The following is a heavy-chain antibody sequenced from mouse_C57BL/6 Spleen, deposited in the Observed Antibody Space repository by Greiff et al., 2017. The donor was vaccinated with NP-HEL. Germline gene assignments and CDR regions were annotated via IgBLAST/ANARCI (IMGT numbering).Heavy chain of an antibody. CDR3: AKLYGVGWYFDV. J-gene: IGHJ1*03. CDR1: GYSITSGYY. Sequence: EVQLQESGPGLVKPSQSLSLTCSVTGYSITSGYYWNWIRQFPGNKLEWMGYISYDGSNNYNPSLKNRISITRDTSKNQFFLKLNSVTTEDTATYYCAKLYGVGWYFDVWGTGTTVTVSS. CDR2: ISYDGSN. D-gene: IGHD1-1*01. V-gene: IGHV3-6*01.